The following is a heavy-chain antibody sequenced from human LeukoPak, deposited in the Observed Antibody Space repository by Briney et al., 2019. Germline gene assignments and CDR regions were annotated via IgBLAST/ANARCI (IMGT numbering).Heavy chain of an antibody. CDR3: AKAGKWRDFWSGYNYYYMDI. D-gene: IGHD3-3*01. CDR2: TRNKANSYTT. J-gene: IGHJ6*03. Sequence: GGSLRLSCAASGFTFSDHYMDWVRQAPGKGLEWVGRTRNKANSYTTEYAASVKGRFTISRDDSKNSLCLQMNSLKTEDTAVYYCAKAGKWRDFWSGYNYYYMDIWGKGTTVTVSS. CDR1: GFTFSDHY. V-gene: IGHV3-72*01.